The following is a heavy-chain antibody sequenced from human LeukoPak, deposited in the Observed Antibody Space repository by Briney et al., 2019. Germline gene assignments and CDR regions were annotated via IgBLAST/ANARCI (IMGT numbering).Heavy chain of an antibody. CDR1: GFTFGDYA. D-gene: IGHD3-22*01. Sequence: GGSLRLSCTASGFTFGDYAMSWFRQAPGKGLEWVGFIRSKAYGGTTENAASVKGRFTISRDDSKSIAFLQMSSLKTEDTAVYYCTRVAIRSVAMIVVIRGHDAFDIWGQGTMVTVSS. J-gene: IGHJ3*02. CDR2: IRSKAYGGTT. CDR3: TRVAIRSVAMIVVIRGHDAFDI. V-gene: IGHV3-49*03.